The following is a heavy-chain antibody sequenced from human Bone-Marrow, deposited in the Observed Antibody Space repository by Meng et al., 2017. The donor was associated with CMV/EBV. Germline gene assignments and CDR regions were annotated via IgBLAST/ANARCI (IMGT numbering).Heavy chain of an antibody. J-gene: IGHJ4*02. Sequence: ASVKVSCKASGGTFSSYAISWVRQAPGQGLEWMGWINPNSGGTNYAQKFQGRVTMTRDTSISTAYMELSRLRSDDTAVYYCASGNDSSGYYSRTRTSPPSHWGQGTLVTVSS. CDR2: INPNSGGT. CDR3: ASGNDSSGYYSRTRTSPPSH. V-gene: IGHV1-2*02. CDR1: GGTFSSYA. D-gene: IGHD3-22*01.